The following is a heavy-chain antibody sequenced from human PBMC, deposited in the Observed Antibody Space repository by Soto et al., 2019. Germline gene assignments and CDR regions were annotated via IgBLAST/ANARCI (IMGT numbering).Heavy chain of an antibody. CDR1: GFTFDDYA. V-gene: IGHV3-9*01. CDR2: ISGNSGSI. Sequence: EVQLVESGGGLVQPGRSLRLSCAASGFTFDDYAMHWVRQAPGKGLEWVSGISGNSGSIGYADSVKGRFTISRDNAKNSLYLQMISLSAEDTAMYYCAKDTASGYPTAWAFDIWGQGTMVTVSS. J-gene: IGHJ3*02. CDR3: AKDTASGYPTAWAFDI. D-gene: IGHD5-12*01.